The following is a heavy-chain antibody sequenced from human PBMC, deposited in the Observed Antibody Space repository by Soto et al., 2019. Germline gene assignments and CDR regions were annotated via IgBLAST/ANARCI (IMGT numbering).Heavy chain of an antibody. CDR1: GFTVSSKY. CDR2: IYSGGST. CDR3: AREMIRGVSAFDY. V-gene: IGHV3-53*02. D-gene: IGHD3-10*01. Sequence: EVLLVETGGGLIQPGGSLRLSCAAFGFTVSSKYMSWVRQAPGKGLEWVSVIYSGGSTYYADSVKGRFTISRDNSNNTLNLQINSLRAEDTAVYYCAREMIRGVSAFDYWGQGTLVTVYS. J-gene: IGHJ4*02.